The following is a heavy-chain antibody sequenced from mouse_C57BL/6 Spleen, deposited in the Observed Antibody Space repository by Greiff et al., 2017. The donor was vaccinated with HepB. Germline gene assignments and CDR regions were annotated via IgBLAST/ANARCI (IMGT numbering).Heavy chain of an antibody. D-gene: IGHD1-1*01. CDR3: AREALITTVVDYYFDY. Sequence: EVKLMESGPGLVKPSQSLSLTCSVTGYSITSGYYWNWIRQFPGNKLEWMGYISYDGSNNYNPSLKNRISITRDTSKNQFFLKLNSVTTEDTATYYCAREALITTVVDYYFDYWGQGTTLTVSS. CDR2: ISYDGSN. CDR1: GYSITSGYY. V-gene: IGHV3-6*01. J-gene: IGHJ2*01.